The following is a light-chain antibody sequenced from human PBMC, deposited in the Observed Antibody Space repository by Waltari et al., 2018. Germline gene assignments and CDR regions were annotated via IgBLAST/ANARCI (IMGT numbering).Light chain of an antibody. Sequence: STRAAETCGRDLAWDQTTPGQAPVLLIYDASTSAAGIPPRFSGSGSGTEFTLTISSLQSEDFAVYYCQQYNNWPPWTFGQGTKVEIK. J-gene: IGKJ1*01. CDR3: QQYNNWPPWT. V-gene: IGKV3-15*01. CDR1: ETCGRD. CDR2: DAS.